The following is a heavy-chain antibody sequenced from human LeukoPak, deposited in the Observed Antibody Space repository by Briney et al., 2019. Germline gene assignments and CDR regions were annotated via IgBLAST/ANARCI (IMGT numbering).Heavy chain of an antibody. D-gene: IGHD1-26*01. CDR1: GYTFTGYY. CDR2: INPNSGGT. Sequence: ASVKVSCKASGYTFTGYYMHWVRQAPGQGLEWMGRINPNSGGTNYAQKFRGRVTMTRDTSISTAYMELSRLRSDDTAVYYCARDVHGWGPFDPWGQGTLVTVSS. J-gene: IGHJ5*02. CDR3: ARDVHGWGPFDP. V-gene: IGHV1-2*06.